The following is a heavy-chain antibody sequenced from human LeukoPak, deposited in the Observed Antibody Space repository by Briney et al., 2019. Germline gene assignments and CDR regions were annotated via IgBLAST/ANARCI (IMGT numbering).Heavy chain of an antibody. Sequence: PSETLSLTCSVSGGSFSNYYWTWIRQPPGKGLECFGFIYYSGTTDYNPSLKSRVTISIDTSKKQFSLKLSSVTAADTAVYYCARGVVLTGYPLDFWGRGTLVTVSS. CDR1: GGSFSNYY. V-gene: IGHV4-59*01. CDR2: IYYSGTT. CDR3: ARGVVLTGYPLDF. D-gene: IGHD3-9*01. J-gene: IGHJ4*02.